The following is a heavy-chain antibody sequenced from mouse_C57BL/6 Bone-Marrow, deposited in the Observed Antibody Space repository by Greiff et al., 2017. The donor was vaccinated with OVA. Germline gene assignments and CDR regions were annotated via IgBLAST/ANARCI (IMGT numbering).Heavy chain of an antibody. CDR1: GFSFNTYA. Sequence: EVKLVESGGGLVQPKGSLKLSCAASGFSFNTYAMNWVRQAPGKGLEWVARIRSKSNNYATYYADSVKDRFTISRDDSESMLYLQMNNLKTEDTAMYYCVRQSRQLRLSWFAYWGQGTLVTVSA. CDR2: IRSKSNNYAT. J-gene: IGHJ3*01. D-gene: IGHD3-2*02. CDR3: VRQSRQLRLSWFAY. V-gene: IGHV10-1*01.